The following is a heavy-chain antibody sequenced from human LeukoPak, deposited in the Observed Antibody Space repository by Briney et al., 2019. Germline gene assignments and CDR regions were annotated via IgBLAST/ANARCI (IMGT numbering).Heavy chain of an antibody. J-gene: IGHJ6*03. CDR2: TTSTGRTT. CDR1: GFSFSTYD. V-gene: IGHV3-48*03. CDR3: ARLPDPYYYYYMDV. Sequence: GGSLRLSCAASGFSFSTYDMNWVRQAPGKGLEWVSYTTSTGRTTYYADSVKGRFTISRDNAKHSLYLQMNSLRVEDTAVYHCARLPDPYYYYYMDVWGKGTTVTVSS.